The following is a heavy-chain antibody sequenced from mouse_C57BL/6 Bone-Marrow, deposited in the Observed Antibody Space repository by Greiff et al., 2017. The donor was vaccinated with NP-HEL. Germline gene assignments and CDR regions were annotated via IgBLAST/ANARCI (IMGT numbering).Heavy chain of an antibody. CDR2: IYPRSGNT. V-gene: IGHV1-81*01. J-gene: IGHJ1*03. CDR3: AKWIITSVVEDWYFDV. Sequence: VQLQQSGAELARPGASVKLSCKASGYTFTSYGISWVKQRTGQGLEWIGEIYPRSGNTYYNEKFKGKATLTADKSSSTAYMELRSLTSEDSAVSFCAKWIITSVVEDWYFDVWGTGTTVTVSS. CDR1: GYTFTSYG. D-gene: IGHD1-1*01.